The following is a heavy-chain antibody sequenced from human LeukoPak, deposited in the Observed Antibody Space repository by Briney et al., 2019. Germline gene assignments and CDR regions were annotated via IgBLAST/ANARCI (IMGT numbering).Heavy chain of an antibody. CDR3: AREPTRGRAVYNSFDM. Sequence: ASVKVSCKASGYIFNDYDINWVRQAAGQGREWMGWMNPNSGNTGYAQKFQGRITMTGNTSITTAYIELSGLMPEDTAVYYCAREPTRGRAVYNSFDMWGQGTMVTVSS. V-gene: IGHV1-8*01. CDR1: GYIFNDYD. D-gene: IGHD1-14*01. CDR2: MNPNSGNT. J-gene: IGHJ3*02.